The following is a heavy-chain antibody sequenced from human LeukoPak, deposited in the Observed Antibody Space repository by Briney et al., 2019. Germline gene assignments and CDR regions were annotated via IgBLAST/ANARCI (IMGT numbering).Heavy chain of an antibody. CDR2: ISAYNGNT. V-gene: IGHV1-18*01. J-gene: IGHJ6*02. Sequence: ASVKVSCKASGYTFTSYVISWVRQAPGQGLEWMGWISAYNGNTNYAQKLRGRVTMTTDTSTSTAYMELRSLRSDDTAVYYCARVNDFWSGYRYHYYGMDVWGQGTTVTVSS. D-gene: IGHD3-3*01. CDR1: GYTFTSYV. CDR3: ARVNDFWSGYRYHYYGMDV.